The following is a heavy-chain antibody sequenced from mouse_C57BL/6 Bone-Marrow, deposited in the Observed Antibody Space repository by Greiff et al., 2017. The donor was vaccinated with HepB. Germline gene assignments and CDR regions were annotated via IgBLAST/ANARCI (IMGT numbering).Heavy chain of an antibody. D-gene: IGHD1-1*01. CDR3: AREDYYGSSPYYFDH. CDR2: ISDGGSYT. Sequence: EVQLVESGGGLVKPGGSLKLSCAASGFTFSSYAMSWVRQTPEKRLEWVATISDGGSYTYYPDNVKGRFTISRDNAKNNLYLQMSHLKSEDTAMYYCAREDYYGSSPYYFDHWGQGTTLTVSS. J-gene: IGHJ2*01. V-gene: IGHV5-4*01. CDR1: GFTFSSYA.